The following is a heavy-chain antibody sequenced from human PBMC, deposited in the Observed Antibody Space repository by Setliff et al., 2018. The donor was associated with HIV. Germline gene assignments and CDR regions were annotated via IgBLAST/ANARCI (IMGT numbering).Heavy chain of an antibody. V-gene: IGHV4-31*03. CDR3: ARGESTTWDLAEYFQH. CDR1: GVSVSSGGYY. Sequence: PSETLSLTCTVSGVSVSSGGYYWSWIRQHPGKGLEWIGYVYHTATTYFNPSLKSRITISVDTSKNQFSLKLGFVTAADTAVYYCARGESTTWDLAEYFQHWGHG. J-gene: IGHJ1*01. D-gene: IGHD2-2*01. CDR2: VYHTATT.